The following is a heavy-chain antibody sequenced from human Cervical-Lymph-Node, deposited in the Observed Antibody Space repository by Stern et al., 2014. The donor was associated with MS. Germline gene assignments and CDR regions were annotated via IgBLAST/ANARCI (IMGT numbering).Heavy chain of an antibody. CDR1: GFSLSNASMG. Sequence: ESGPVLVKPTETLMLTCTVSGFSLSNASMGVSWIRQPPGKALEWLAHIFSNGENSYSTPLKSRLTISKDNSKSQVVLIMTNMDPVDTATYFCARILYDGAYRGDYWGQGTLVTVSS. J-gene: IGHJ4*02. D-gene: IGHD3-10*01. CDR2: IFSNGEN. V-gene: IGHV2-26*01. CDR3: ARILYDGAYRGDY.